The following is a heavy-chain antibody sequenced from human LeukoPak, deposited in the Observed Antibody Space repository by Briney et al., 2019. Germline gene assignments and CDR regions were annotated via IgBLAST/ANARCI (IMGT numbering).Heavy chain of an antibody. CDR1: GYTFTSYG. CDR3: ARDDYYYGSGSYYNGATLVFDY. CDR2: ISAYNGNT. D-gene: IGHD3-10*01. Sequence: ASVKVSCKASGYTFTSYGISWVRQAPGQGLEWMGWISAYNGNTNYAQKLQGRVTMTTDTSTSTAYMELRSLRSDDTAVYYCARDDYYYGSGSYYNGATLVFDYWGQGTLVTVSS. V-gene: IGHV1-18*01. J-gene: IGHJ4*02.